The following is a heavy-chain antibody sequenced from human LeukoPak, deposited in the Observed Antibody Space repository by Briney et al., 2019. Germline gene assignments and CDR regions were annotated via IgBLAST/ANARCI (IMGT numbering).Heavy chain of an antibody. CDR1: GYTFTSYG. CDR2: INPNSGGT. J-gene: IGHJ4*02. V-gene: IGHV1-2*02. Sequence: ASVKVSCKASGYTFTSYGISWVRQAPGQGLEWMGWINPNSGGTNYAQKFQGRVTMTRDTSISTAYMELSRLRSDDTAVYYCARIQPRIAAAFDYWGQGTLVTVSS. CDR3: ARIQPRIAAAFDY. D-gene: IGHD6-13*01.